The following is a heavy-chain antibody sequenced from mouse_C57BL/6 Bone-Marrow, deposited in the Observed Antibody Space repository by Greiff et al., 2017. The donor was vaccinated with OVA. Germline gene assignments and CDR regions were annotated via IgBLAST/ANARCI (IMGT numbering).Heavy chain of an antibody. V-gene: IGHV5-4*01. CDR1: GFTFSSYA. Sequence: EVKVEESGGGLVKPGGSLKLSCAASGFTFSSYAMSWVRQTPEKRLEWVATISDGGSYTYYPDNVKGRFTISRDNAKNNLYLQMSHLKSEDTAMYDCARDWSIFAYWGQGTLVTVSA. CDR3: ARDWSIFAY. D-gene: IGHD2-10*02. CDR2: ISDGGSYT. J-gene: IGHJ3*01.